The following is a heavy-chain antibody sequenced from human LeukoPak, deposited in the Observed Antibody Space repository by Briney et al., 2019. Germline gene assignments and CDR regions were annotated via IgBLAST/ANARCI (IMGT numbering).Heavy chain of an antibody. CDR2: IYHSGST. D-gene: IGHD2-15*01. CDR1: GGSISSGGYS. J-gene: IGHJ6*02. CDR3: AGPIPLPYCSGGGCSPYYSYGMDV. V-gene: IGHV4-30-2*01. Sequence: SQTLSLTCAVSGGSISSGGYSWSWIRQPPGKGLEWIGYIYHSGSTYYNPSLKSRVTISVDRSKNQFSLRLSSVTAADTAVYYCAGPIPLPYCSGGGCSPYYSYGMDVWGQGTTVTVSS.